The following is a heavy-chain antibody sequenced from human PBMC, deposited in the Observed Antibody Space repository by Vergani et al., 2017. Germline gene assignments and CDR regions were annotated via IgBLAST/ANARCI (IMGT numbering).Heavy chain of an antibody. Sequence: EVQLLESGGGLVQPGGSLRLSCAASGFTFSSYAMSWVRQAPGKGLEWSSAISGSGGSTYYADSVKGRFTISRDNSKNTLYLQMNSLRAEDTAVYYCAKDRQVATIIYYIDVWGKGTTVTVSS. CDR1: GFTFSSYA. CDR2: ISGSGGST. D-gene: IGHD5-12*01. J-gene: IGHJ6*03. CDR3: AKDRQVATIIYYIDV. V-gene: IGHV3-23*01.